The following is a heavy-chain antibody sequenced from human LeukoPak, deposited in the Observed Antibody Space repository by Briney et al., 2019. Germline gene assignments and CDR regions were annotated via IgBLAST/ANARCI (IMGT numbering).Heavy chain of an antibody. CDR3: ARDISNLYDSSGYHDAFDI. D-gene: IGHD3-22*01. CDR1: GFTFSSYE. Sequence: QTGGSLRLSCAASGFTFSSYEMNWVRQAPGKGLEWVSYISSSGSTIYYADSVKGRFTISRDNAKNSLYLQMSSLRAEDTAVYYCARDISNLYDSSGYHDAFDIWGQGTMVTVSS. V-gene: IGHV3-48*03. J-gene: IGHJ3*02. CDR2: ISSSGSTI.